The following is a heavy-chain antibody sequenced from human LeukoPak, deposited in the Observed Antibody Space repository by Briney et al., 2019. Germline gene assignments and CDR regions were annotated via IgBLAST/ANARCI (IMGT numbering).Heavy chain of an antibody. CDR2: ISAYNGNT. Sequence: ASVKVSCKASGYTFTSYGISWVRQAPGQGLEWMGWISAYNGNTNYAQKLQGRVTMTTDTSTSTAYMELRSLRSDDTAVYYCARDAGIGIVEVPAAPDAFDIWGQGTMVTVSS. J-gene: IGHJ3*02. CDR3: ARDAGIGIVEVPAAPDAFDI. V-gene: IGHV1-18*01. CDR1: GYTFTSYG. D-gene: IGHD2-2*01.